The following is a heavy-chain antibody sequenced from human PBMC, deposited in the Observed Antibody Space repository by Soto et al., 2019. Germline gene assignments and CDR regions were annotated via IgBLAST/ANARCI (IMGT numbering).Heavy chain of an antibody. Sequence: PSETLSLTCTVSGGSISSSISSWGWIRQPPGKGLEWLGIISYSGSTYYSPSLKSRVTISVDASKNLFSLKLSSVTAADTAVYYCARTYVTDVVVVPASKDYMDVWGKGTTVTVSS. V-gene: IGHV4-39*01. D-gene: IGHD2-2*01. J-gene: IGHJ6*03. CDR2: ISYSGST. CDR1: GGSISSSISS. CDR3: ARTYVTDVVVVPASKDYMDV.